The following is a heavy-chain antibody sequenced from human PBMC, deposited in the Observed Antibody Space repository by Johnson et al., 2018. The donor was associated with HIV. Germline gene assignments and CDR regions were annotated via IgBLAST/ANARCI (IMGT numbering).Heavy chain of an antibody. J-gene: IGHJ3*02. V-gene: IGHV3-30*18. D-gene: IGHD3-22*01. CDR1: GFTFSDYG. CDR3: AKSGSYYDSSAYHDAFDI. Sequence: QVQVVESGGGLVQPGGSLRLSCTASGFTFSDYGMHWVRQAPGKGLEWVAAISYDGSKKYYVDSVKGRFTISRDNSKNTLYLQINSLRPEDTAVYYCAKSGSYYDSSAYHDAFDIWGQGTMVTVSS. CDR2: ISYDGSKK.